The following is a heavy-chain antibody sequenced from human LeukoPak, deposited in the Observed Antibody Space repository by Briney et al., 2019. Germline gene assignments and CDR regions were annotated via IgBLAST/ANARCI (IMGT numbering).Heavy chain of an antibody. CDR1: GFTSSTYA. Sequence: PGGSLRLSCAASGFTSSTYAMKWVRQAPGKGLEWVSVISVSGDWTYYADSVKGRFTISRDNSKNTLYLQMNSLRAEDTAVYYCANYRQSITAAGNSREFADYWGQGTLVTVSP. CDR3: ANYRQSITAAGNSREFADY. D-gene: IGHD6-13*01. J-gene: IGHJ4*02. CDR2: ISVSGDWT. V-gene: IGHV3-23*01.